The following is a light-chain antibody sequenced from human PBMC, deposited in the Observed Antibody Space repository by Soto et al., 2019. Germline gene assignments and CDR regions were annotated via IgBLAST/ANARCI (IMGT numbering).Light chain of an antibody. CDR1: QSVSSDY. J-gene: IGKJ4*01. Sequence: EIVLTQCPGTLSLSPGERATLSCRASQSVSSDYLAWYQQKPGQAPRLLIYGASSRATGIPDRFSGSGSGTDFTLTISRLEPEDFAVYYCQQYGTSPVTFGGGTRWISN. CDR2: GAS. CDR3: QQYGTSPVT. V-gene: IGKV3-20*01.